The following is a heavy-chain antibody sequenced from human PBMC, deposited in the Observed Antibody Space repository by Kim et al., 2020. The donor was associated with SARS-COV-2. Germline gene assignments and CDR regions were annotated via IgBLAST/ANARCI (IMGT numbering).Heavy chain of an antibody. J-gene: IGHJ5*02. CDR1: GYTFTSYA. V-gene: IGHV7-4-1*02. CDR2: INTNTGNP. CDR3: AREYGGDNWNDSPNWFDP. D-gene: IGHD1-1*01. Sequence: ASVKISCKASGYTFTSYAMNWVRQAPGQGLEWMGWINTNTGNPTYAQGFTGRFVFSLDTSVSTAYLQISSLKAEDTAVYYCAREYGGDNWNDSPNWFDPWGQGTLVTVSS.